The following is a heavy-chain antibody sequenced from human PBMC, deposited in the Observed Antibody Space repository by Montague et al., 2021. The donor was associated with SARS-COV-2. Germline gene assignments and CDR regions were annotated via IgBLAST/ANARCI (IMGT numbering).Heavy chain of an antibody. CDR1: GGSFSGYY. Sequence: SETLSLTCAVYGGSFSGYYWSWIRQPPGKGLEWIGEVDHSGSTNYNPSLKSRVTISVDTSKNQVSLKMNSVSAADTAVYYCARGQVTIFGVLIMLPAAGALDIWGRGTMVSVSS. CDR2: VDHSGST. J-gene: IGHJ3*02. D-gene: IGHD3-3*01. CDR3: ARGQVTIFGVLIMLPAAGALDI. V-gene: IGHV4-34*01.